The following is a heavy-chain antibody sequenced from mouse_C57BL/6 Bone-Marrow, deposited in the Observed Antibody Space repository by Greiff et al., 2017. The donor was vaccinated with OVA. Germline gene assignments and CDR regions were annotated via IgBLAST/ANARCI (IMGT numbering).Heavy chain of an antibody. J-gene: IGHJ1*03. V-gene: IGHV1-55*01. CDR2: IYPGSGST. CDR3: AREDYGSTYWYFDV. Sequence: VQLKQPGAELVKPGASVKMSCKASGYTFTSYWITWVKQRPGQGLEWIGDIYPGSGSTNYNEKFKSKATLTVDTSSSTAYMQLSSLTSEDSAVYYCAREDYGSTYWYFDVWGTGTTVTVSS. CDR1: GYTFTSYW. D-gene: IGHD1-1*01.